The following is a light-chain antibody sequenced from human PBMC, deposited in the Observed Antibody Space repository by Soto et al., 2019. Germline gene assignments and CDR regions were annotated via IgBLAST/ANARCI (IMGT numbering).Light chain of an antibody. CDR1: QSVSSN. CDR2: VAS. Sequence: EIVMTQSPATLSXSPGERATLSCRASQSVSSNLAWYQQKPGQTPKLLIYVASTRATGIPARFSGSGSGTEFTLTISSLQSEDFAVYYCQQYNVWPLTFGGGTKVEFK. V-gene: IGKV3-15*01. CDR3: QQYNVWPLT. J-gene: IGKJ4*01.